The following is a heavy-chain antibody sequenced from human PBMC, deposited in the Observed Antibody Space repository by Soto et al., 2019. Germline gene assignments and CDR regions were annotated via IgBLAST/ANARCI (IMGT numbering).Heavy chain of an antibody. CDR2: INPSGGST. CDR1: GYTFTIYY. Sequence: ASVKVSCTASGYTFTIYYMHWVRQAPGQGLEWMGIINPSGGSTSYAQKFQGRVTMTRDTSTSTVYMELSSLRSEDTAVYYCAREGIAAAGMYYYGMDVWGQGTTVTVSS. V-gene: IGHV1-46*01. J-gene: IGHJ6*02. D-gene: IGHD6-13*01. CDR3: AREGIAAAGMYYYGMDV.